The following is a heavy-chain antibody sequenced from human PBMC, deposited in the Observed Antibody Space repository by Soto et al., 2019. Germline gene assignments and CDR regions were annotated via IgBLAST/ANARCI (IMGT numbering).Heavy chain of an antibody. V-gene: IGHV5-51*01. CDR1: GYRFTSYW. CDR2: IYPGDSDT. CDR3: ERNQVAGPPEGWFDP. Sequence: ESLKVYCKRSGYRFTSYWIVWVRQMPGKGLEWMGIIYPGDSDTRYSPSFQGKVTISADKSISTAYLQWSSLKASDTAMYYCERNQVAGPPEGWFDPWGQGTLVTVSS. J-gene: IGHJ5*02. D-gene: IGHD6-19*01.